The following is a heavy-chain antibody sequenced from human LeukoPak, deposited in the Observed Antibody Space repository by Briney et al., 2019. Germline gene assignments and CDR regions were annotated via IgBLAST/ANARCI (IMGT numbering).Heavy chain of an antibody. Sequence: ASVKVSCKASGYTFTSYGISWVRQAPGQGLEWMGLISAYNGNTNYAQKLQGRVTMTTDTSTSTAYMELRSLRSDDTAVYYCARDKIVARSFTYDILTGINWFDPWGQGTLVTVSS. J-gene: IGHJ5*02. V-gene: IGHV1-18*01. CDR2: ISAYNGNT. CDR3: ARDKIVARSFTYDILTGINWFDP. D-gene: IGHD3-9*01. CDR1: GYTFTSYG.